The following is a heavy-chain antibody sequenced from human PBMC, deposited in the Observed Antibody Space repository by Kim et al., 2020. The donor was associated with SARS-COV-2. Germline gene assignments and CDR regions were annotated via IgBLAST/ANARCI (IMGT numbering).Heavy chain of an antibody. D-gene: IGHD3-22*01. V-gene: IGHV3-9*01. J-gene: IGHJ6*01. Sequence: GGSLRLSCAASGFTFSDSAMHWVRQAPGKGLEWVSGIRRNSSGNGYADFVSGRVSITRAKAKKYMSLQLKMKRAKATAMSVFEKTRDDRSASVWG. CDR1: GFTFSDSA. CDR3: EKTRDDRSASV. CDR2: IRRNSSGN.